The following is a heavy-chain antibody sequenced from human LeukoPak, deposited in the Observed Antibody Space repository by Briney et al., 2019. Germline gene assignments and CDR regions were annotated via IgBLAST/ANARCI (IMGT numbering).Heavy chain of an antibody. CDR1: GGTFSSYA. Sequence: SVKVSCKASGGTFSSYAISWVRQAPGQGLQWMGGIIPIFGTANYAQRFQGRVTITADESTSTAYMELSSLRSEDTAVYYCARGYSSGWYFDYWGQGTLVTVSS. CDR2: IIPIFGTA. CDR3: ARGYSSGWYFDY. J-gene: IGHJ4*02. D-gene: IGHD6-19*01. V-gene: IGHV1-69*01.